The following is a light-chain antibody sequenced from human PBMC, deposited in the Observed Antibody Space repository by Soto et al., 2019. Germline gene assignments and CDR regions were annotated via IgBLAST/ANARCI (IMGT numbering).Light chain of an antibody. J-gene: IGKJ1*01. V-gene: IGKV1-6*01. CDR3: LQDYNYPRT. CDR1: QSITSY. Sequence: IHMTQSPSSLSASVGDRFTITCRASQSITSYLNWYQQKPGKAPKLLIYQASSLESGVPSRYRGSGSGTEFTLTISSLQPDDFETYYCLQDYNYPRTFGQGTKVDI. CDR2: QAS.